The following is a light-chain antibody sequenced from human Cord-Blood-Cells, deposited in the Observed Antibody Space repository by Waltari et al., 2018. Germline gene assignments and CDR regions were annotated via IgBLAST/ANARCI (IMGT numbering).Light chain of an antibody. Sequence: DIEMTQSPSTLSASVGERVTITCRASQSISSLLAWYQQKPGKAPKLLIYDASSLESGVPSRFSGSGSGTEFTLTISSLQPDDFATYYCQQYNSYIFTFGPGTKVDIK. J-gene: IGKJ3*01. CDR1: QSISSL. CDR2: DAS. V-gene: IGKV1-5*01. CDR3: QQYNSYIFT.